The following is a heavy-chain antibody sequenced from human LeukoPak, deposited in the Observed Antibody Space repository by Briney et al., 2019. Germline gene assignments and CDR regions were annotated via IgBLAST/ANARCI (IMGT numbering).Heavy chain of an antibody. CDR3: ASVRRGFGESSKYYAYYYMGV. V-gene: IGHV4-59*08. CDR2: IYYSGST. Sequence: SETLSLTCTVSGGSISSYYWSWIRQPPGKGLEWIGYIYYSGSTNYNPSLKSRVTISLDTSKNQFSLKLSSVTAADTAVYYCASVRRGFGESSKYYAYYYMGVWGKGTTVTFSS. D-gene: IGHD3-10*01. J-gene: IGHJ6*03. CDR1: GGSISSYY.